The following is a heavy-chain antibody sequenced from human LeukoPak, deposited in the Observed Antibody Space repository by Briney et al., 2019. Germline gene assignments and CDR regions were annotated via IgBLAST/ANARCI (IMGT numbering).Heavy chain of an antibody. D-gene: IGHD1-26*01. CDR3: ARSGWELHDAFDI. CDR2: IYPGDSDT. J-gene: IGHJ3*02. CDR1: GYSYTSYW. Sequence: GVSLKISCKGSGYSYTSYWIGWVRQMPGKGLEWMGIIYPGDSDTRYSPSFQGQVTISADKSISTAYLQWSSLKASDTAMYYCARSGWELHDAFDIWGQGTMVTVSS. V-gene: IGHV5-51*01.